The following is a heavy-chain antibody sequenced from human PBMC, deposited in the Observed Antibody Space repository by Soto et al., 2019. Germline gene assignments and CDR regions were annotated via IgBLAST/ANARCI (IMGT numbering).Heavy chain of an antibody. CDR1: GVSISSYY. V-gene: IGHV4-59*01. D-gene: IGHD6-19*01. Sequence: QVQLQESGPGLVKPSETLSLTCTVSGVSISSYYWSWIRQPPGKGLEWIGYIYYSGSTNYNPSLKGRVTISEDTAKNQFSLKLTSVTAADTAVYYCAREQWLEQGAFDIWGQGTMVTVFS. J-gene: IGHJ3*02. CDR2: IYYSGST. CDR3: AREQWLEQGAFDI.